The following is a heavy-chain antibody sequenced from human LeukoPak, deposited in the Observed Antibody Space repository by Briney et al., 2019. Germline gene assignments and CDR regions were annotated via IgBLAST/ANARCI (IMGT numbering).Heavy chain of an antibody. Sequence: GGSLRLSCAASGFTFSSYAMSWVRQDPGKGRGWVAVISYDGSNKYYADSVKGQFTISRDNSKNTLYLQMNSLRAEDTAVYYCAKDLGSSWYYYYYYGMDVWGQGTTVTVSS. V-gene: IGHV3-30*04. D-gene: IGHD6-13*01. CDR1: GFTFSSYA. CDR2: ISYDGSNK. J-gene: IGHJ6*02. CDR3: AKDLGSSWYYYYYYGMDV.